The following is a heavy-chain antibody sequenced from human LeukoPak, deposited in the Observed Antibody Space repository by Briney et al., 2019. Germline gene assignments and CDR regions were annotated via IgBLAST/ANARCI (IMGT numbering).Heavy chain of an antibody. CDR1: AFTSTNSA. V-gene: IGHV3-64D*09. Sequence: PGRTLRLSCSASAFTSTNSAVPWVRPAPGTGPESVSGISSNGGSTYYADSLKGRFTISEDNSKNTLYLQISSLRAEDTAVYYCVRAGIRAASYYLDYWGQGTLVTVSS. CDR3: VRAGIRAASYYLDY. D-gene: IGHD6-13*01. J-gene: IGHJ4*02. CDR2: ISSNGGST.